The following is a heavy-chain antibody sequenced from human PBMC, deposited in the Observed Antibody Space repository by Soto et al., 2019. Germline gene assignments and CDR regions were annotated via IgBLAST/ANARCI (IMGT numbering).Heavy chain of an antibody. D-gene: IGHD6-19*01. V-gene: IGHV3-7*01. J-gene: IGHJ5*02. CDR3: ATRAWLEA. Sequence: EVQLVESGGGLVQPGGSLRLSCAASGFTFSSYPMSWVRQVPGTGLEWVANIKQDGSERYYVDSVKGRFIISRDNANNSLYLQMNSLRAEDTAVYYCATRAWLEAWGQGTLVTVSS. CDR1: GFTFSSYP. CDR2: IKQDGSER.